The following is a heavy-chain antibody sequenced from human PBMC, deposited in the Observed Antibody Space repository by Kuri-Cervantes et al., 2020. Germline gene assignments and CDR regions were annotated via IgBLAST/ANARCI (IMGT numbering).Heavy chain of an antibody. CDR1: GFTFSNHS. D-gene: IGHD2-15*01. CDR3: AKGNVGYYFDY. V-gene: IGHV3-23*01. Sequence: GESLKISCSASGFTFSNHSMSWVRQAPGRGLDWVSAITGSGDITYYADSVKGRFTISRDNSKNTLYLQLNSLRAEDTAVYYCAKGNVGYYFDYWGQGTLVTVSS. J-gene: IGHJ4*02. CDR2: ITGSGDIT.